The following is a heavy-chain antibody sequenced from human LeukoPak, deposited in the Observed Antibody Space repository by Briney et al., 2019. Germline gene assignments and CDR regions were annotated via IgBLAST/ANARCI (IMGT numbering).Heavy chain of an antibody. CDR2: ISGSGGST. Sequence: GGSLRLSCAASGFTFSSYSMNWVRQAPGKGLEWVSAISGSGGSTYYADSVKGRFTISRDNSKNTLCLQMNSLRAEDTAVYYCATSSGYSPYWGQGTLVTVSS. J-gene: IGHJ4*02. CDR3: ATSSGYSPY. CDR1: GFTFSSYS. V-gene: IGHV3-23*01. D-gene: IGHD3-22*01.